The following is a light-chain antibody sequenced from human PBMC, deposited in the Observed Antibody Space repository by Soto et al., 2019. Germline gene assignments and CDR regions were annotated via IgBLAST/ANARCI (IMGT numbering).Light chain of an antibody. Sequence: QSVLTQPASVSESPGQSITVYCTGTSSDVGGYNYVSWYQQHPGKAPKLMIYDVSDRPSGVSNRFSGSKSGNTASLTISGLQADDEADYYCRSYSSSSTLYVFGTGTKVTVL. CDR3: RSYSSSSTLYV. CDR1: SSDVGGYNY. CDR2: DVS. J-gene: IGLJ1*01. V-gene: IGLV2-14*01.